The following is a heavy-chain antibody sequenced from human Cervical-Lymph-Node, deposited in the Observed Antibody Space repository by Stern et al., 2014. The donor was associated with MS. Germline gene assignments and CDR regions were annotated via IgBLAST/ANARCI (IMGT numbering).Heavy chain of an antibody. V-gene: IGHV1-46*01. J-gene: IGHJ6*02. CDR3: ARAISDYYGMDV. Sequence: QVQLVQSGAEVRKPGASVKVSCTASGYIFTNYYIHWVRQAPGQGLEWMGIIDPSGGTTRFAQKFQGRVTTTRDKSTRTVYMELTSPRSEDTAVYFCARAISDYYGMDVWGQGATVTVSS. CDR1: GYIFTNYY. CDR2: IDPSGGTT.